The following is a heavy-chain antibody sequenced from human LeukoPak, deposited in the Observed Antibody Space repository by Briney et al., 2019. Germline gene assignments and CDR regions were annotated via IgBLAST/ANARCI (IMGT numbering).Heavy chain of an antibody. CDR3: ARVDFVNWFDP. CDR1: GYTFTSYA. V-gene: IGHV1-3*01. D-gene: IGHD3-3*01. CDR2: INAGNGNT. Sequence: SVKVSCKASGYTFTSYAMHWVRQAPGQRLEWMGWINAGNGNTEYSQKFQGRVTITRDTSASTAYMELSSLRSEDTAVYYCARVDFVNWFDPWGQGTLVTVSS. J-gene: IGHJ5*02.